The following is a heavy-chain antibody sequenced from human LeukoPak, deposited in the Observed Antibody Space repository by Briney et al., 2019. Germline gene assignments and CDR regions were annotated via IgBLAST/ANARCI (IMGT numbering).Heavy chain of an antibody. V-gene: IGHV4-61*02. D-gene: IGHD3-10*01. Sequence: SQTLSLTCTVSGGSISSGSYYWSWIRQPAGKGLEWIGRIYTSGSTNYNPSLKSRVTISVDTSKNQFSLKLSSVTAADTAVYYCARGLWFGELSDPPDHWGQGTLVTVSS. CDR2: IYTSGST. CDR3: ARGLWFGELSDPPDH. J-gene: IGHJ5*02. CDR1: GGSISSGSYY.